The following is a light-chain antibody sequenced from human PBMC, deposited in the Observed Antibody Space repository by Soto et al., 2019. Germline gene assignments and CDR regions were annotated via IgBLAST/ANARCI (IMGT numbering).Light chain of an antibody. CDR3: QQRINCL. J-gene: IGKJ3*01. Sequence: EVWLSRSPRTLSLYPGERATLPCRASQSVSNYVAWYQQKPGQAPRLLIYDASNRATGIPARFSGSGSGTDFTLTISSLEPEDFAVYYCQQRINCLFVPGTKEYI. CDR2: DAS. V-gene: IGKV3-11*01. CDR1: QSVSNY.